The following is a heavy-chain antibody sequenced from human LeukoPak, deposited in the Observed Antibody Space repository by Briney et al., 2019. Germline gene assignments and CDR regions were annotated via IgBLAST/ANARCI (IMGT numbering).Heavy chain of an antibody. V-gene: IGHV3-23*01. CDR3: AKLTSGWFEDF. J-gene: IGHJ4*02. Sequence: PGGSLRLSCAASGFTFSSYAMTWVRQAPGKGLEWVSAISASDGSPYYVDSVRGRFTLSRDFSKNTLFLQMNSLRAEDTAVYYCAKLTSGWFEDFWGQGTLVTVSS. CDR2: ISASDGSP. D-gene: IGHD6-19*01. CDR1: GFTFSSYA.